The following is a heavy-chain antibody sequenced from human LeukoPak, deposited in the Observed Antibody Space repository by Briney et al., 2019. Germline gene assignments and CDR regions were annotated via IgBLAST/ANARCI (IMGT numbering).Heavy chain of an antibody. CDR2: INHSGST. CDR1: GGSINSDY. Sequence: PSETLSLTCSVSGGSINSDYWNWIRQPPGKGLEWIGEINHSGSTNYNPSLKSRVTISVDTSKNQFSLKLSSVTAADTAVYYCARVKGLGYCSSTSCYASPHWFDPWGQGTLVTVSS. J-gene: IGHJ5*02. V-gene: IGHV4-34*01. CDR3: ARVKGLGYCSSTSCYASPHWFDP. D-gene: IGHD2-2*01.